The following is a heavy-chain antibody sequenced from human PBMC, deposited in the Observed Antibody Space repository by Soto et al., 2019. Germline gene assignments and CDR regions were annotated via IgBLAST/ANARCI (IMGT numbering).Heavy chain of an antibody. J-gene: IGHJ4*02. D-gene: IGHD1-26*01. CDR3: AGGRWERLSYFDY. CDR1: GGSVNSGSYY. V-gene: IGHV4-61*01. CDR2: IYYSGST. Sequence: QVQLQESGPGLVKPSETLSLTCTVSGGSVNSGSYYWNWIRQPPGKGLEWIGYIYYSGSTNYNPSLKSRVAISLDTSKNQFSLRLKSVAAADTAVYYCAGGRWERLSYFDYWGQGTLVTVSS.